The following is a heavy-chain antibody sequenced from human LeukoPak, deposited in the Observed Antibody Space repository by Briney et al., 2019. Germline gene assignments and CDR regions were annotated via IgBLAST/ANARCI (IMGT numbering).Heavy chain of an antibody. CDR2: IIPIFGTA. J-gene: IGHJ4*02. CDR1: GGTFSSYA. Sequence: SVNVSCTASGGTFSSYAISWVRQAPGQGLEWMGGIIPIFGTANYAQKFQGRVTITADESTSTAYMELSSLRSEDTAVYYCARAFGVVMVYFDYWGQGTLVTVSS. D-gene: IGHD3-3*01. CDR3: ARAFGVVMVYFDY. V-gene: IGHV1-69*13.